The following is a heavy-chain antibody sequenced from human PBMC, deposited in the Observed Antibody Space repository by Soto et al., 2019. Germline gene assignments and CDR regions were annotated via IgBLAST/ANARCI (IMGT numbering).Heavy chain of an antibody. J-gene: IGHJ5*02. D-gene: IGHD3-10*01. Sequence: QMQLIQSGPEVKKSGTSVKVSCKAFGFTFTTSAMQWVRQARGQRLEWIGWIVVGSGNTNYAQTFQERVTITRDMSRSTTYMELSSLRSEDTAVYYCAAEFGDYYSSGSYYNGGRNWFDPWGQGTLVTVSS. V-gene: IGHV1-58*02. CDR3: AAEFGDYYSSGSYYNGGRNWFDP. CDR1: GFTFTTSA. CDR2: IVVGSGNT.